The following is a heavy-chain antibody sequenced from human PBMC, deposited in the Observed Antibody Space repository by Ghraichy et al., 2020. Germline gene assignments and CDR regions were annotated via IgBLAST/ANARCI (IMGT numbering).Heavy chain of an antibody. Sequence: GGSLRLSCAASGFTFSSYWMSWVRQAPGKGLEWVANIKQDGSEKYYVDSVKGRFTISRDNAKNSLYLQMNSLRAEDTAVYYCAREIEGYDFGSGYYAGWYFDLWGRGTLVTVSS. V-gene: IGHV3-7*03. D-gene: IGHD3-3*01. CDR1: GFTFSSYW. J-gene: IGHJ2*01. CDR2: IKQDGSEK. CDR3: AREIEGYDFGSGYYAGWYFDL.